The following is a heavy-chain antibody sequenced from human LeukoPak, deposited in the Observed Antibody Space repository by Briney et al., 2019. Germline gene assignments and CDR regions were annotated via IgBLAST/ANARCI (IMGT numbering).Heavy chain of an antibody. CDR3: ASLGIGYYYFDF. V-gene: IGHV4-39*07. Sequence: PSETLSLACTVSGGSISSSSYYWGWIRQPPGKGPEWIGSWYNNGTSYYNPSLHSRVTISLDTSKNQFSLKLTSVTAADTAVFYCASLGIGYYYFDFWGQGILVTVSS. D-gene: IGHD3-22*01. CDR1: GGSISSSSYY. J-gene: IGHJ4*02. CDR2: WYNNGTS.